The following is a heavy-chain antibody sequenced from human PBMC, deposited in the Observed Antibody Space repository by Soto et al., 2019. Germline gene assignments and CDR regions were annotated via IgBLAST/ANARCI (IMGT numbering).Heavy chain of an antibody. Sequence: QVQLVESGGGVVQPGRSLRLSCAATGITFSSYGMHWVRQAPGKGLEWVAVISYDGSNKYYADSVKGRFTISRDNSKNTLYLQMNSLRAEDTAVYYCAKDGEPSTPYYDILTGGIDYWGQGTLVSVSS. D-gene: IGHD3-9*01. CDR2: ISYDGSNK. V-gene: IGHV3-30*18. CDR3: AKDGEPSTPYYDILTGGIDY. CDR1: GITFSSYG. J-gene: IGHJ4*02.